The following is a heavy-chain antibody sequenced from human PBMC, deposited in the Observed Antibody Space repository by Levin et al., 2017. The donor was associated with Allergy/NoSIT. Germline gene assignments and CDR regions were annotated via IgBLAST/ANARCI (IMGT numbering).Heavy chain of an antibody. J-gene: IGHJ4*02. CDR2: ISSDGSKN. V-gene: IGHV3-30-3*01. Sequence: GGSLRLSCAASGFTFSNYAMHWVRQAPGKGLEWVAVISSDGSKNFYADSVKGRFTISRDNSKNTLYLQMNSLRSEDTAVYYCARCFSSWYSAPHWGQGTLVTVSS. D-gene: IGHD6-13*01. CDR3: ARCFSSWYSAPH. CDR1: GFTFSNYA.